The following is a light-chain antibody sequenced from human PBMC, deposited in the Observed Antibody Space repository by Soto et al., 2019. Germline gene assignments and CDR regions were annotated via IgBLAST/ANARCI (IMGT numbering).Light chain of an antibody. Sequence: QSVLTQPPSVSGAPGQRVTISCTGSSSNIGAGYDVHWYQQVPGTAPKLLIYANKNRPAGVPDRFSASKSGTSASLAITGLQAEDEADYYCQSYETSPSGYVFGTGTKVTVL. J-gene: IGLJ1*01. V-gene: IGLV1-40*01. CDR3: QSYETSPSGYV. CDR1: SSNIGAGYD. CDR2: ANK.